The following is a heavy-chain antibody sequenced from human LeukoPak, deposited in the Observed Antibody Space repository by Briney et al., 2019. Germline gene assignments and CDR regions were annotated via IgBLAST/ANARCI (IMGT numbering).Heavy chain of an antibody. Sequence: KSSETLSLTCAVYGGSFSGYYWSWIRQPPGKGLEWIGEINHSGSTNYNPSLKSRVTISVDTSKNQFSLKLSSVTAADTAVYYCARGVHCSGGSRYFYWGQGTLVTVSS. D-gene: IGHD2-15*01. CDR1: GGSFSGYY. J-gene: IGHJ4*02. V-gene: IGHV4-34*01. CDR2: INHSGST. CDR3: ARGVHCSGGSRYFY.